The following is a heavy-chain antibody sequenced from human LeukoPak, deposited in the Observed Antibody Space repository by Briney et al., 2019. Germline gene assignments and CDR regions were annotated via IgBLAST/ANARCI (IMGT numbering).Heavy chain of an antibody. CDR1: GFTFSSYS. V-gene: IGHV3-48*04. Sequence: GGSLRLSCAVSGFTFSSYSMNWVRQAPGKGLEWVSYISRSSSIMYYADSVKGRFTISRDNAKNSLYLQMNSLRAEDTAVYYCARDQRYCSSSSCPWEPFDYWGQGTLVTVSS. D-gene: IGHD2-2*01. J-gene: IGHJ4*02. CDR3: ARDQRYCSSSSCPWEPFDY. CDR2: ISRSSSIM.